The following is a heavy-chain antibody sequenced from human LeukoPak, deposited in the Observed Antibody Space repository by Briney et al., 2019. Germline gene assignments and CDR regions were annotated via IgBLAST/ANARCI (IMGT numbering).Heavy chain of an antibody. CDR3: AHLFGGQPDY. V-gene: IGHV3-23*01. D-gene: IGHD3-3*01. CDR2: ISGSGLST. CDR1: GFTFSNFA. Sequence: PGGSLRLSCAASGFTFSNFAMSWVRQAPGKGLEWVSSISGSGLSTYYADSVKGRFTISRDNSKDTLYLQMSSLRAGDTAVYYCAHLFGGQPDYWGQGTLVTVSS. J-gene: IGHJ4*02.